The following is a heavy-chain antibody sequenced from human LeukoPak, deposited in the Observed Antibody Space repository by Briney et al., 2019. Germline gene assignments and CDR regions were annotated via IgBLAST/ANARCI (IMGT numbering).Heavy chain of an antibody. CDR3: ARGYSYGSYYYYGMDV. CDR2: IYTSGST. J-gene: IGHJ6*02. V-gene: IGHV4-4*07. CDR1: GGSISSYY. Sequence: SETLSLTCTVSGGSISSYYWSWIRQPAGKGLEWIGRIYTSGSTNYNPSLKSRVTMSVDTYKNQCSLKLSSVTDEDTAVYYCARGYSYGSYYYYGMDVWGQGTTVTVSS. D-gene: IGHD5-18*01.